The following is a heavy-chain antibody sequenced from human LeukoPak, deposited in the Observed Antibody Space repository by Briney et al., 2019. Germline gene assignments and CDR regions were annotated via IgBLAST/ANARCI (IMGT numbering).Heavy chain of an antibody. V-gene: IGHV3-64*01. D-gene: IGHD3-22*01. CDR3: AKGATYYYDSSGYYLFDY. CDR2: ISSNGGST. J-gene: IGHJ4*02. CDR1: GFTFSSYA. Sequence: GGSLRLSCAASGFTFSSYAMHWVRQAPGKGLEYVSAISSNGGSTYYANSVKGRFTISRDNSKNTLYLQMNSLRAEDTAVYYCAKGATYYYDSSGYYLFDYWGQGTLVTVSS.